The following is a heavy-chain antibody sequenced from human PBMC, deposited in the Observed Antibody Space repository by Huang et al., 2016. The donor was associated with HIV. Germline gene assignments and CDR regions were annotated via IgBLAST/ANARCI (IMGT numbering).Heavy chain of an antibody. CDR2: INAGRGKI. CDR1: GYTFTNYV. V-gene: IGHV1-3*01. CDR3: ARDLRLYYMDV. Sequence: QVQLVQSGAEVRKPGASVKVSCKASGYTFTNYVIHWVRQAPGQKLEWMGWINAGRGKIKYSQKFQGRGTLTRDTTASTAYMELSSLVSEDTAVYYCARDLRLYYMDVWGKGTTITVSS. J-gene: IGHJ6*03.